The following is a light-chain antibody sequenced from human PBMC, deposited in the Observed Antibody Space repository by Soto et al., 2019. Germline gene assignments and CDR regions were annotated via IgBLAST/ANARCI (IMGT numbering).Light chain of an antibody. CDR1: SSDVGGYNF. Sequence: QSVLTQPRSVSGSPGQSVTISCPGTSSDVGGYNFVSWYQQHPGKAPKVMIYDVSKRPSGVPDRFSGSKSGNTASLTISGLQAEDEADYYCCSYAGSYTGVFGTGTKLTVL. V-gene: IGLV2-11*02. CDR2: DVS. CDR3: CSYAGSYTGV. J-gene: IGLJ1*01.